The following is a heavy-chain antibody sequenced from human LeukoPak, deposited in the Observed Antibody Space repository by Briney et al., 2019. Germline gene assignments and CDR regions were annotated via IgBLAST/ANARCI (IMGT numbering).Heavy chain of an antibody. J-gene: IGHJ4*02. Sequence: PGGSLRLSCAASGFTFSSYGMHWVRQAPGKGLEGVAVIWYDGSNKYYADSVKGRFTISRDNSKNTLYLQMNSLRAEDTAVYYCARDFEGYGGAFDYWGQGTLVTVSS. CDR2: IWYDGSNK. CDR3: ARDFEGYGGAFDY. D-gene: IGHD5-12*01. V-gene: IGHV3-33*01. CDR1: GFTFSSYG.